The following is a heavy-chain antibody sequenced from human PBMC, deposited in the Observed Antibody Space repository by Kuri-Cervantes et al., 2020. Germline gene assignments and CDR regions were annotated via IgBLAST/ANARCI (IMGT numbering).Heavy chain of an antibody. Sequence: GESLKISCAASGFTFSSYAMTWVRQAPGKGLEWVSAITGSGGSTYYADSVRGRFTISRDNSKNTLSLQVSSPRAEDTAVYYCARGNRNTKDAFDIWGQGTVVTVSS. D-gene: IGHD1-14*01. V-gene: IGHV3-23*01. CDR1: GFTFSSYA. CDR3: ARGNRNTKDAFDI. J-gene: IGHJ3*02. CDR2: ITGSGGST.